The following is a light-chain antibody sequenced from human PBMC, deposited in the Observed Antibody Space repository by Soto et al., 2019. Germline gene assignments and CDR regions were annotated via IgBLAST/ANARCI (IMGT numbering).Light chain of an antibody. CDR1: QSVRSTF. V-gene: IGKV3-20*01. Sequence: VLPQSPDTLSLSPGDRATLSCRASQSVRSTFLAWYQQKPGQAPRLLIYGASNRAAGIPERFSGSASGTEFTLTISRLEPDDSAVYYCQQYHDSPMNTFGQGTKLQI. CDR3: QQYHDSPMNT. CDR2: GAS. J-gene: IGKJ2*01.